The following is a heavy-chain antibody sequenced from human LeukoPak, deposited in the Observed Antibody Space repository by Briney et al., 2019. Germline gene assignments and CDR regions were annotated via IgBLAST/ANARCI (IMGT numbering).Heavy chain of an antibody. D-gene: IGHD6-25*01. CDR1: GGSISSSSYY. V-gene: IGHV4-39*07. CDR3: ARDWRLPSTLDY. J-gene: IGHJ4*02. CDR2: IYYSGST. Sequence: SETLSLTCTVSGGSISSSSYYWGWIRHPPGKGLEWIGSIYYSGSTYYNPSLKSRVTISVDTSKNQFSPKLSSVTAADTAVYYCARDWRLPSTLDYWGQGTLVTVSS.